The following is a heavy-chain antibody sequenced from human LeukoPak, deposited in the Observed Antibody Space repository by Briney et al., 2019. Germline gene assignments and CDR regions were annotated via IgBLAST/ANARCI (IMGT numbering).Heavy chain of an antibody. Sequence: SETLSLTCSVSGTSMTNTPSYWGWVRHSPGKGLEWIATMYYSGSTYYNPSLKSRVTISVDTSKNQFSLKLSSVTAADTAVYYCARSTWGYYYYMDVWGKGTTVTVSS. CDR2: MYYSGST. CDR3: ARSTWGYYYYMDV. J-gene: IGHJ6*03. D-gene: IGHD1-26*01. CDR1: GTSMTNTPSY. V-gene: IGHV4-39*07.